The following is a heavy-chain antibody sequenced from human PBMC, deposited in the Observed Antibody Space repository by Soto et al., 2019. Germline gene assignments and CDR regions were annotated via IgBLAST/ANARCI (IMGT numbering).Heavy chain of an antibody. CDR2: INSDGSST. J-gene: IGHJ6*02. Sequence: GGSLRLSCAASGFTFSSYWMHWVRQAPGKGLVWVSRINSDGSSTSYADSVKGRFTISRDNAKNTLYLQMNSLRAEDTAVYYCARAKLAEIDDYYYGMDVWGQGTTVTVSS. CDR1: GFTFSSYW. V-gene: IGHV3-74*01. CDR3: ARAKLAEIDDYYYGMDV. D-gene: IGHD6-19*01.